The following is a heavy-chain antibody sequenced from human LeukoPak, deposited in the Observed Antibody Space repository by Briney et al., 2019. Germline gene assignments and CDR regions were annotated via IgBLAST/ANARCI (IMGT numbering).Heavy chain of an antibody. D-gene: IGHD6-6*01. CDR1: GGFISSGSYY. Sequence: PSETLSLTCTVSGGFISSGSYYWTWIRQPPGKGLEWMGYIYYTGSANYNPSLESRVTISVDTSKSQFSLKLNSVTAADTAVYYCARDNLATLESWGQGTLVTVSS. CDR2: IYYTGSA. J-gene: IGHJ5*02. V-gene: IGHV4-61*01. CDR3: ARDNLATLES.